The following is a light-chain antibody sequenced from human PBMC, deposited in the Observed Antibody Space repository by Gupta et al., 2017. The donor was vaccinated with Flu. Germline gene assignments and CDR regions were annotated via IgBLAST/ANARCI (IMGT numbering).Light chain of an antibody. Sequence: EIVLTQHPGTLSLYPGDRATLSCRASQSVRSNYLAWYQQKPGQAPRLIISGTSNRATDIPDRFSGSGSGTYFTLTISRLEPEDFAVYYCQQYDSSKTFGQGTKVEIK. CDR3: QQYDSSKT. CDR1: QSVRSNY. V-gene: IGKV3-20*01. J-gene: IGKJ1*01. CDR2: GTS.